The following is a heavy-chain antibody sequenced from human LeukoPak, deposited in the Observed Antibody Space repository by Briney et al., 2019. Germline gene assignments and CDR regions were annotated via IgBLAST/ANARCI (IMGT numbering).Heavy chain of an antibody. J-gene: IGHJ4*02. Sequence: GGSLRLSCAASGFTFSSYSMNWVRQAPGKGLEWVSYISSSSSTIYYADTMKGRFTISRDNAKNSLYLQMNSLRAEDTAVYYCARESSGYSTSHWGQGTLVTVSS. V-gene: IGHV3-48*04. CDR3: ARESSGYSTSH. D-gene: IGHD6-13*01. CDR1: GFTFSSYS. CDR2: ISSSSSTI.